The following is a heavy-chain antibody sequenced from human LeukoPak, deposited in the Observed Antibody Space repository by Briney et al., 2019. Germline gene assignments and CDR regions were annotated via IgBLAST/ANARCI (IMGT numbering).Heavy chain of an antibody. Sequence: GASVKVSCKASGYTFTGYYMRWVRQAPGQGLEWMGWINPNSGGTNYAQKFQGRVTMTRDTSISTGYMELSRLRSDDTAVYYCAREERRGYSSSWDLDYWGQGTLVTVSS. CDR3: AREERRGYSSSWDLDY. D-gene: IGHD6-13*01. J-gene: IGHJ4*02. CDR1: GYTFTGYY. V-gene: IGHV1-2*02. CDR2: INPNSGGT.